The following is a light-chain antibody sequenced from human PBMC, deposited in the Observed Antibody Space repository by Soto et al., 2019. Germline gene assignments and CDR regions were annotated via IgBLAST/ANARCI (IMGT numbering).Light chain of an antibody. Sequence: EIVLTQSPGTLSLSPGERATLSCRASQSVSNNYLAWYQQKPGQAPRLLIYGASNRATGIPDRFSGSWSGTDFALTTSRLEPEDFAVYYCQQYGSSGTVGQGTKVDIK. CDR3: QQYGSSGT. CDR1: QSVSNNY. V-gene: IGKV3-20*01. J-gene: IGKJ1*01. CDR2: GAS.